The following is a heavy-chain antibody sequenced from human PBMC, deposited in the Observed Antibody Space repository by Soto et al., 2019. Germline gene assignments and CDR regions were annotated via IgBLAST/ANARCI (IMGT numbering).Heavy chain of an antibody. Sequence: PSETLSLTCTVSVGSISSYYWSWIRQPPGKGLEWIGYIYYSGSTNHNAAIKSRVTISVDTSKNQFSLKLSSVTAADTAVYYRARVDYDGSGNHIDYWGQGTLVTVSS. J-gene: IGHJ4*02. CDR3: ARVDYDGSGNHIDY. D-gene: IGHD3-10*01. CDR2: IYYSGST. V-gene: IGHV4-59*01. CDR1: VGSISSYY.